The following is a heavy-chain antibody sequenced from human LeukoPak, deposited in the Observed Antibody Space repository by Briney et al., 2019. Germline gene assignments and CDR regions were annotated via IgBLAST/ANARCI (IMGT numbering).Heavy chain of an antibody. CDR2: ISAYNGNT. CDR3: ARVQSEYYYDSSGYYY. V-gene: IGHV1-18*01. Sequence: ASVKVSCKASGYTFTSYGISWVRQAPGQGLEWMGWISAYNGNTNYAQKLQGRVTMTTDTSTSTAYMELRRLRSDDTAVYYCARVQSEYYYDSSGYYYWGQGTLVTVSS. D-gene: IGHD3-22*01. CDR1: GYTFTSYG. J-gene: IGHJ4*02.